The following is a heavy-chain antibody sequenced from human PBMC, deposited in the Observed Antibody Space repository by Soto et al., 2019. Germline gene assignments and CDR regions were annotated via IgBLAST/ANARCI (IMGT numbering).Heavy chain of an antibody. J-gene: IGHJ4*02. V-gene: IGHV4-34*01. CDR3: XXXXXXXXXXXXXXXXXXRPTYFDY. CDR1: GGSFSGYY. Sequence: QVQLQQWGAGLLKPSETLSLTCAVYGGSFSGYYWSWIRQPPGKGLEWIGEINHSGSTNYNPSLKRRVTISVDTSKNQFSLKLSXXXXXXXXXXXXXXXXXXXXXXXXXXXXXXRPTYFDYWGQGTLVTVSS. CDR2: INHSGST.